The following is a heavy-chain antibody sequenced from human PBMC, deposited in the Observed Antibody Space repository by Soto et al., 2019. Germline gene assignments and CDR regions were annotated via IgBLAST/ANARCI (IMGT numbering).Heavy chain of an antibody. CDR2: VNAGNGNT. Sequence: QVQLVQSGAEVKKPGASVKVSCKASGYTFTSYAMHWVRQAPGQRLEWMGWVNAGNGNTKYSQKFQGRVTITRDTSASTAYMELSSLRSEDTAVYYCAAADSSGWYSFWGQGTLVTVSS. D-gene: IGHD6-19*01. CDR3: AAADSSGWYSF. J-gene: IGHJ4*02. CDR1: GYTFTSYA. V-gene: IGHV1-3*01.